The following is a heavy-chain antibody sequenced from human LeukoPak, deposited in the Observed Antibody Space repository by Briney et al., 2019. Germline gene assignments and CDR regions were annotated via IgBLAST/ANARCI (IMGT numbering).Heavy chain of an antibody. V-gene: IGHV3-30*02. J-gene: IGHJ6*03. Sequence: GGSLRLSCAASGFTFSRCGMHWVRQAPGKGLEWVAFVRYDGIIKYYADSVKGRFTISRDNSRNTLYVQMNSLRAEDTAVYYRAIDLTTEHYYYNYSMDVWGKGTTVTVSS. D-gene: IGHD3-9*01. CDR1: GFTFSRCG. CDR2: VRYDGIIK. CDR3: AIDLTTEHYYYNYSMDV.